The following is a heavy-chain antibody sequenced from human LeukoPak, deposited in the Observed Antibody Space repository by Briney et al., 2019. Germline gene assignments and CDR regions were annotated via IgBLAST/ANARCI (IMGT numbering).Heavy chain of an antibody. CDR2: IYDSGST. CDR1: GGYLGSHY. CDR3: ARGGVLKSVDY. Sequence: KSSETLSLTCTVSGGYLGSHYWTWIRQPPGKGLEWIGYIYDSGSTYYHPSLKSRVTISVDTSKNQFSLRLSSATAADTAVYYCARGGVLKSVDYWGQGTLVTVSS. J-gene: IGHJ4*02. V-gene: IGHV4-59*11. D-gene: IGHD3-16*01.